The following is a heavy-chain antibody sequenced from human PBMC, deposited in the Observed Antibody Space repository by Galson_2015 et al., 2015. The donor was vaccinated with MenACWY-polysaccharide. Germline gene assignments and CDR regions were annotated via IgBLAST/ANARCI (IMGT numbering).Heavy chain of an antibody. J-gene: IGHJ5*01. V-gene: IGHV3-7*01. CDR3: ARAGEGWFDS. Sequence: SLRLSCAAYGFTFSSHWMTWVRPAPGKGLEWVATIKQDGSEKYYVDSVKGRFTISRDNAKNSLSLQMNSLRAEDTAVYYCARAGEGWFDSWGQGTLVTVSS. CDR1: GFTFSSHW. D-gene: IGHD3-10*01. CDR2: IKQDGSEK.